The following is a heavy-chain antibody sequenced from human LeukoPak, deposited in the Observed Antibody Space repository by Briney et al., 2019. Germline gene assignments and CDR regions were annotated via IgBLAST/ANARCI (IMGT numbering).Heavy chain of an antibody. CDR2: IYYSGST. J-gene: IGHJ2*01. CDR3: ARTGKIVHFDL. CDR1: GGSISSSSYY. Sequence: SQTLSLTCTVSGGSISSSSYYWGWIRQPPGKGLEWIGSIYYSGSTYYNPSLKSRVTISVDTSKNQFSLKLSSVTAADTAVYYCARTGKIVHFDLWGRGTLVTVSS. D-gene: IGHD3-22*01. V-gene: IGHV4-39*07.